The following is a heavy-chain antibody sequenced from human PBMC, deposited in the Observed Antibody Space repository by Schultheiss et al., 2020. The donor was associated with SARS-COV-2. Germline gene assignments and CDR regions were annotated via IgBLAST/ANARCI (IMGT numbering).Heavy chain of an antibody. D-gene: IGHD3-10*01. V-gene: IGHV4-59*10. CDR2: IYTSGST. CDR3: ARGLGFGEFFDY. CDR1: GGSFSGYY. Sequence: SETLSLTCAVYGGSFSGYYWSWIRQPAGKGLEWIGRIYTSGSTNYNPSLKSRVTMSVDTSKNQFSLRLSSVTAADTAVYYCARGLGFGEFFDYWGQGTLVTVSS. J-gene: IGHJ4*02.